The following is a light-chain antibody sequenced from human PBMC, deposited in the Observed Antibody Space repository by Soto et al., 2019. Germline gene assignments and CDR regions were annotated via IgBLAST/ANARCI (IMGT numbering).Light chain of an antibody. CDR1: QSISSW. CDR3: QQYNNYWT. J-gene: IGKJ1*01. CDR2: DAS. Sequence: DIQMTQSPSTLSASVGDRVTITCRASQSISSWLAWYQQKPGKAPKLLIYDASSLESGVPSRFSGSGSATEFTLTISSLQPDDFATYYCQQYNNYWTFXQGTKV. V-gene: IGKV1-5*01.